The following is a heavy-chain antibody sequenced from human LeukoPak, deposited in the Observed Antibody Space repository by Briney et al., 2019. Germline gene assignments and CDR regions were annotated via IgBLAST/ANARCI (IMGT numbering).Heavy chain of an antibody. V-gene: IGHV1-69*13. CDR3: ARVGGMGGYCSGGSCYSIDDY. Sequence: SVKVSCKASGGTFSSYAISWVRQAPGQGLEWMGGIIPIFGTANYAQKFQGRVTITADESTSTAYMELSSLRSEDTAVYYCARVGGMGGYCSGGSCYSIDDYWGQGTLVTVSS. J-gene: IGHJ4*02. CDR2: IIPIFGTA. D-gene: IGHD2-15*01. CDR1: GGTFSSYA.